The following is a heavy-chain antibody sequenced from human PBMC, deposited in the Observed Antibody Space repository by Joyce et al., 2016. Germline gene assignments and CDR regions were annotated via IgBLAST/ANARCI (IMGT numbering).Heavy chain of an antibody. V-gene: IGHV5-51*01. D-gene: IGHD3-22*01. CDR3: ARPSSSGYYSDWHFDL. CDR1: GYNFTSYW. CDR2: IYPGDSDT. Sequence: EVQLVQSGAEVKKPGESLKISCKGSGYNFTSYWIGWVRQMPGKGLEWMGIIYPGDSDTRYSPSVQGQVTISADKSINTAYVQWSSLKASDTAVYYCARPSSSGYYSDWHFDLWGRGTLVTVSS. J-gene: IGHJ2*01.